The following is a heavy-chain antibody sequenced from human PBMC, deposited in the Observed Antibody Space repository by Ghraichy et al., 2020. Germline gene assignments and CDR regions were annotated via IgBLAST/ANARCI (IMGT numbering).Heavy chain of an antibody. J-gene: IGHJ5*02. CDR3: ANIGGHCSGAGCYIYP. D-gene: IGHD2-2*02. CDR1: GFTFSNYA. Sequence: GGSLRLSCAASGFTFSNYAMSWVRQAPGKGLEWVSTIRNNGAATYYADPVKGRFTISRDNSKNTLFLQMNSLRAEDTALYYCANIGGHCSGAGCYIYPWGQGTLVTVSS. V-gene: IGHV3-23*01. CDR2: IRNNGAAT.